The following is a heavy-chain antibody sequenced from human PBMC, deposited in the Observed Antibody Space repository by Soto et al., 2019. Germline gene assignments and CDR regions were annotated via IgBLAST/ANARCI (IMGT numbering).Heavy chain of an antibody. Sequence: GGSLRLSCAASGFPFSSYGMSWVRKAPGKGLEWVANIKQDGSEKYYVDSVKGRFTISRDNAKNSLYLQMNSLRAEDTAVYYCARDPVSDYWGQGTLVTVSS. V-gene: IGHV3-7*01. CDR2: IKQDGSEK. CDR3: ARDPVSDY. J-gene: IGHJ4*02. CDR1: GFPFSSYG.